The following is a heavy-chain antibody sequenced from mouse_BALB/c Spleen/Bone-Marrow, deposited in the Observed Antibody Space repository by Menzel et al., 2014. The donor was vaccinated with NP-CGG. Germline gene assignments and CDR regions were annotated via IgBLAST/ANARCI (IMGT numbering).Heavy chain of an antibody. CDR3: ARGVRQLGLPF. CDR1: GFSIRDTY. Sequence: EVKLQESGAELVKPGASVKLSCTASGFSIRDTYIHWVKQRPEQGLEWIGMIDPAKGNTEYDPKFQGKATITADTSSNTAYLQLSSLTSEGTAVYYCARGVRQLGLPFWGQGTLVTVSA. D-gene: IGHD3-2*01. V-gene: IGHV14-3*02. J-gene: IGHJ3*01. CDR2: IDPAKGNT.